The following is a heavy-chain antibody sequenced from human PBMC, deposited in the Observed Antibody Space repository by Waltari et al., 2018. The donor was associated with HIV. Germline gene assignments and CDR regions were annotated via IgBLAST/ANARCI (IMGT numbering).Heavy chain of an antibody. Sequence: EVLLVQSGAEVKKPGESLKISCKASGYTFNRQWIGWVRQMPGKGLEWMGIIYPGDSDRRYGPSFQGQVTISADKSTGTAYLQWNSLKASDTGMYYCVRHDTRSGGSYHNIDYWGQGTLVIVSS. CDR2: IYPGDSDR. CDR1: GYTFNRQW. J-gene: IGHJ4*02. D-gene: IGHD3-10*01. CDR3: VRHDTRSGGSYHNIDY. V-gene: IGHV5-51*01.